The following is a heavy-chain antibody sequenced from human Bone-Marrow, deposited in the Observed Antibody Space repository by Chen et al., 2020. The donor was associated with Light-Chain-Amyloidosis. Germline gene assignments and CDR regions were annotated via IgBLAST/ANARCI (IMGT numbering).Heavy chain of an antibody. CDR3: ARGKLGLWFGARDAYDI. Sequence: EVQLVESGGGLIQPGGSVRLSCAASGFTLSLHSMNWVRQAPGKGLEWVSYITSPSSTIYYTDSVKGRFTISRDNAENSLYLQMNSLRDDDTALYYCARGKLGLWFGARDAYDILGQGTMVTVSS. V-gene: IGHV3-48*02. CDR2: ITSPSSTI. CDR1: GFTLSLHS. J-gene: IGHJ3*02. D-gene: IGHD3-10*01.